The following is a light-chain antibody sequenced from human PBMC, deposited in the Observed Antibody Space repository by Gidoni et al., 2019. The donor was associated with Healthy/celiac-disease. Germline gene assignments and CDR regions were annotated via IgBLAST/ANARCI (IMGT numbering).Light chain of an antibody. Sequence: DIQMTQSPSSLSASVGDRVTITCQASQDISNYLNLYQQEPGKAPKILIYDASNLEAGVPPRISGSGSGTDFTFTISSLQPEEIATYYCEQYANLPLTFGGGTKVEIK. J-gene: IGKJ4*01. CDR3: EQYANLPLT. CDR2: DAS. V-gene: IGKV1-33*01. CDR1: QDISNY.